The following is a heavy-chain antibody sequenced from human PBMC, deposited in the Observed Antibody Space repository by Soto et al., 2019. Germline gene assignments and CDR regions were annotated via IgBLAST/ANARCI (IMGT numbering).Heavy chain of an antibody. Sequence: GGSLRLSCAASGLAFRSYNMNWVRQAPGKGLEWVASISSGSSNIYYADSVKGRFTISRDNAKNSLFLQMDSLRAEDSAVYYCASATVVAATFDFWGQGTLVTVSS. J-gene: IGHJ4*02. CDR2: ISSGSSNI. V-gene: IGHV3-21*01. CDR1: GLAFRSYN. D-gene: IGHD2-15*01. CDR3: ASATVVAATFDF.